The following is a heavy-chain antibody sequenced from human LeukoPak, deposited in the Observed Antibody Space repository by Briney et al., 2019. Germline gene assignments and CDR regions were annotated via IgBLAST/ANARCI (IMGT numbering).Heavy chain of an antibody. D-gene: IGHD3-9*01. CDR1: GFSFSSYW. CDR2: IKQDGNEK. Sequence: PGGSLRLSCAASGFSFSSYWMSWVRQAPGKGLEWVANIKQDGNEKYYVDSVKGRFTISRDNAKNSLYLQMNSLRAEDTAVYYCARERILTGKTFDYWGQGTLVTVSS. CDR3: ARERILTGKTFDY. J-gene: IGHJ4*02. V-gene: IGHV3-7*05.